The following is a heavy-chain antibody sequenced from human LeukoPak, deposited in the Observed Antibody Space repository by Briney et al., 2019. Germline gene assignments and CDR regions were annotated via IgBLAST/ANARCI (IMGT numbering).Heavy chain of an antibody. CDR2: INPSGGST. CDR3: ATRFRGDILTAYYFDY. Sequence: ASVKVSCKASGYTFTSYYMHWVRQAPGQGLEWMGIINPSGGSTSYAQKFQGRVTMTRDTSTSTVYMELSSLRSEDTAVYYCATRFRGDILTAYYFDYWGQGTLVTVSS. V-gene: IGHV1-46*01. CDR1: GYTFTSYY. D-gene: IGHD3-9*01. J-gene: IGHJ4*02.